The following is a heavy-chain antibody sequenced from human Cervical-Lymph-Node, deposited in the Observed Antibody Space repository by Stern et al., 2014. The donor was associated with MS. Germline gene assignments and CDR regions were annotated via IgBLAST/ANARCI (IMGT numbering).Heavy chain of an antibody. CDR3: AKEGILVASFDY. CDR2: ISGSGDST. J-gene: IGHJ4*02. V-gene: IGHV3-23*01. CDR1: GFTFSSYA. Sequence: LQPGGSLRLSCAASGFTFSSYAMSWVRQAPGKGLEWVSAISGSGDSTYYADSVKGRFTISRDNSKNTLYLQMNSLRADDTAVYYCAKEGILVASFDYWGQGTLVTVSS. D-gene: IGHD6-19*01.